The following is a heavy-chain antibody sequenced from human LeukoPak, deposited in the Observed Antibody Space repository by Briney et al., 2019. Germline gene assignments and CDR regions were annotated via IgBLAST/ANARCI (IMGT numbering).Heavy chain of an antibody. CDR1: GFTFSSCS. CDR3: AKGGNSSGYSTYSFDY. D-gene: IGHD3-22*01. J-gene: IGHJ4*02. Sequence: GGSLRLSCAASGFTFSSCSMNWVRQAPGKGLEWVSSISSSSSYIYYADSVKGRFTISRDNSKNTLYLQMNSLRTEDTAVYYCAKGGNSSGYSTYSFDYWGQGTLVTVSS. CDR2: ISSSSSYI. V-gene: IGHV3-21*04.